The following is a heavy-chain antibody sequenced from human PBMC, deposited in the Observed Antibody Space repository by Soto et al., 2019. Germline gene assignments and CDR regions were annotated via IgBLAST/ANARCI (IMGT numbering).Heavy chain of an antibody. Sequence: ASVKVSCKASGYTFTGYYMHWVRQAPGQGLEWMGWINPNSGGTNYAQKFQGWVTMTRDTSISTAYMELSRLRSDDTAVYYCAREAYSSSVYGGGPYYYYYMDVWGKGTTVTVSS. J-gene: IGHJ6*03. V-gene: IGHV1-2*04. CDR2: INPNSGGT. D-gene: IGHD6-13*01. CDR3: AREAYSSSVYGGGPYYYYYMDV. CDR1: GYTFTGYY.